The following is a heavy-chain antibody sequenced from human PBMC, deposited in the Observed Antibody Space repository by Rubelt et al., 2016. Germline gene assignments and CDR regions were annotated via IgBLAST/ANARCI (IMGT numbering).Heavy chain of an antibody. D-gene: IGHD4-17*01. Sequence: QVQLQQWGAGLLKPSETLSLTCAVYGGSFSGYYWSWIRQPPGKGLEWIGYVYYSGSTNYNPPPKRRVTRSVDTSKNQFALKLSSVTAADTAVYYCARAYGNWFDPWGQGTLVTVSS. J-gene: IGHJ5*02. CDR1: GGSFSGYY. CDR3: ARAYGNWFDP. V-gene: IGHV4-34*11. CDR2: VYYSGST.